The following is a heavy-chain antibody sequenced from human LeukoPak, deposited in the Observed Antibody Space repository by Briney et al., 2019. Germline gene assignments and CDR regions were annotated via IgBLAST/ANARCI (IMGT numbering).Heavy chain of an antibody. Sequence: ASVKVSCKASGGTFSSYAISWVRQAPGQGLEWMGRIIPILGIANYAQKFQGRVTITADKSTSTAYMELNSLRSEDTAVYYCARAFVVVPAAIEYYGMDVWGQGTTVTVSS. CDR3: ARAFVVVPAAIEYYGMDV. CDR2: IIPILGIA. D-gene: IGHD2-2*02. CDR1: GGTFSSYA. J-gene: IGHJ6*02. V-gene: IGHV1-69*04.